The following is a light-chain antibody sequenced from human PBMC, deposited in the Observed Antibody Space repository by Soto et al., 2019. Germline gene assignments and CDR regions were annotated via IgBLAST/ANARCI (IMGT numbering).Light chain of an antibody. Sequence: DIQLTQSPSFLSASLGDRVTITCRASQSISSWLAWYQQKPGKAPKLLIYDASSLESGVPSRFSGSGSGTEFTLTISSLQPDDFATYYCQQYNSYSTWTFGQGTKVDIK. J-gene: IGKJ1*01. V-gene: IGKV1-5*01. CDR1: QSISSW. CDR3: QQYNSYSTWT. CDR2: DAS.